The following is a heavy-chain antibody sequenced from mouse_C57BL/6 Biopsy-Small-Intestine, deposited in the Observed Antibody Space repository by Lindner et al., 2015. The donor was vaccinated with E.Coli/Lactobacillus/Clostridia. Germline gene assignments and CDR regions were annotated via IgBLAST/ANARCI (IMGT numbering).Heavy chain of an antibody. J-gene: IGHJ2*01. D-gene: IGHD1-1*01. CDR3: ATLYDSSAVYYFDY. Sequence: SVKVSCKTSGYSFTSYGISWVRQAPGQGLEWMGWISTYNGNTNYAQKFQGRLTMTTDTSTSTAYMELRSLRSDDTAVYYCATLYDSSAVYYFDYWGQGTLVTVSS. V-gene: IGHV1-20*01. CDR2: ISTYNGNT. CDR1: GYSFTSYG.